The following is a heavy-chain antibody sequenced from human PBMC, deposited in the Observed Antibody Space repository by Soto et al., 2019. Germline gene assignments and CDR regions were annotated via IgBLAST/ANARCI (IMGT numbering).Heavy chain of an antibody. CDR3: AREMPEYSSPTHYFDY. J-gene: IGHJ4*02. CDR1: GGTFSSYT. V-gene: IGHV1-69*08. D-gene: IGHD6-6*01. CDR2: IIPILGIA. Sequence: QVQLVQSGAEVKKPGSSVKVSCKASGGTFSSYTISWVRQAPGQGLEWMGRIIPILGIANYAQKFQGRITITADKSTSTAYMELSSLRSEDPAVYYCAREMPEYSSPTHYFDYWGQGTLVTVSS.